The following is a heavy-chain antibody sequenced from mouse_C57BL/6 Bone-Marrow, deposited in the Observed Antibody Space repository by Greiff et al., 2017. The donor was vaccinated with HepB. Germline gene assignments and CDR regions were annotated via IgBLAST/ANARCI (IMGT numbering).Heavy chain of an antibody. V-gene: IGHV1-62-2*01. CDR2: FYPGSGSI. Sequence: QVQLQQSGAELVKPGASVKLSCKASGYTFTEYTIHWVKQRSGQGLEWIGWFYPGSGSIKYNEKFKDKATLTADKSSSTVYMELSRLTSEDAAVYFCARHEEVYYYGSSPFAYWGQGTLVTVSA. CDR3: ARHEEVYYYGSSPFAY. CDR1: GYTFTEYT. J-gene: IGHJ3*01. D-gene: IGHD1-1*01.